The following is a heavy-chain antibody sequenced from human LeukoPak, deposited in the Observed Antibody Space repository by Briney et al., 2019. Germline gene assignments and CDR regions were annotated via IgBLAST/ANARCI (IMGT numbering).Heavy chain of an antibody. CDR1: GYTFTSYD. Sequence: VASVKVSCKAFGYTFTSYDINWVRQATGQGLEWMGWMNPNSGNTGYAQKFQGRVTITRNTSISTAYMELSSLRSEDTAVYYCARGLRRITILGVVIIGFDPWGQGTLVTVSS. V-gene: IGHV1-8*03. CDR2: MNPNSGNT. D-gene: IGHD3-3*01. J-gene: IGHJ5*02. CDR3: ARGLRRITILGVVIIGFDP.